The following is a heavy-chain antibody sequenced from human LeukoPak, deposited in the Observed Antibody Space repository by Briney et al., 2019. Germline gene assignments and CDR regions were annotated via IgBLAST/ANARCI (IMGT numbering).Heavy chain of an antibody. J-gene: IGHJ3*01. D-gene: IGHD3-3*01. V-gene: IGHV3-30*02. Sequence: GGSLRLSCAASGFTFSSYGMHWVRQAPGKGLEWVAFIRYDGSNIHYADSVKGRSTISRDNSKNTLYLQMSSLRAEDTAVYYCAKDQDLEWFGDAFDVWGQGTMVTVSS. CDR3: AKDQDLEWFGDAFDV. CDR2: IRYDGSNI. CDR1: GFTFSSYG.